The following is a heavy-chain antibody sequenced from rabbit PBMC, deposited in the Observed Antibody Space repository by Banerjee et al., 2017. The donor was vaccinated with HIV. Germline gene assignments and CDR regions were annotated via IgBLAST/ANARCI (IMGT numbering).Heavy chain of an antibody. D-gene: IGHD6-1*01. V-gene: IGHV1S43*01. J-gene: IGHJ4*01. CDR2: IDTSSGAT. CDR1: GIDFSGSYY. Sequence: QEQLEESGGGLVKPGGTLTLTCKASGIDFSGSYYVCWVRQAPGKGLELIACIDTSSGATWYASWVNGRFTISRSTSLNTVDLKMTSLTAADTATYFCARDYYTGDDGGYAYASFNLWGQGTLVTVS. CDR3: ARDYYTGDDGGYAYASFNL.